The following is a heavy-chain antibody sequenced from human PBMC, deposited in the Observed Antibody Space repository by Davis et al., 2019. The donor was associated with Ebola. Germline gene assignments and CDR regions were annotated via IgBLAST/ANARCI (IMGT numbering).Heavy chain of an antibody. V-gene: IGHV4-34*01. CDR1: GGSFSIYY. CDR3: ASSVFGVTLNPYYFEY. CDR2: INHSGST. Sequence: GSLRLSCAVYGGSFSIYYWTWIRQSPEKGLQWIGEINHSGSTNYNPSLKSRVTISLDRSKNQFSLKLTSVTAADMAVYFCASSVFGVTLNPYYFEYWGRGTLVTVSS. D-gene: IGHD3-3*01. J-gene: IGHJ4*02.